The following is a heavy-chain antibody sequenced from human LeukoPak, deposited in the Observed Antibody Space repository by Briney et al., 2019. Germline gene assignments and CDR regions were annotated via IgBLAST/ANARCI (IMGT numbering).Heavy chain of an antibody. CDR1: GGSFSGFY. Sequence: SETLSLTCAVYGGSFSGFYWSWIRQPPGKGLEWIGEISHSGSSYYNPSLKSRVTTSVDASRSQFSLRLSSVTAADTAIYSCARGGLDTKRGGYFDYWGQGTLVTVSS. J-gene: IGHJ4*02. CDR2: ISHSGSS. V-gene: IGHV4-34*01. D-gene: IGHD5-18*01. CDR3: ARGGLDTKRGGYFDY.